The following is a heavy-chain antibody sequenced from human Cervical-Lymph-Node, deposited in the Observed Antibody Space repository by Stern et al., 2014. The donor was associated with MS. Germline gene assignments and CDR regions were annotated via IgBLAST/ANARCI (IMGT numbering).Heavy chain of an antibody. V-gene: IGHV4-61*02. Sequence: VQLVQSGPGLVKPSQTLSLTCTVSGGSISSSGYYWSWIRQPADKGLEWIGRIHDSGSTYYNPSLKSRVTISMDTAKHPFSLKMTPVTAADTAVYYCATTRWDLFTWNWFDPWGQGTLVTVSS. CDR3: ATTRWDLFTWNWFDP. CDR2: IHDSGST. CDR1: GGSISSSGYY. J-gene: IGHJ5*02. D-gene: IGHD1-26*01.